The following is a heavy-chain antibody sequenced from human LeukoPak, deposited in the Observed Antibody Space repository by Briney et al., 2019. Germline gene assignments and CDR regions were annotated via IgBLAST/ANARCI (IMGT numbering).Heavy chain of an antibody. Sequence: GGSLRLSCAASGFTFSSHAMSWIRQAPGKGLEWVSGISGSGGKTYDADAVKGRFTISRDNSKSTLYLKMNSLRAEDTAVYYCATSQGDFTWLLDPFDMWGQGTKVTVSS. CDR3: ATSQGDFTWLLDPFDM. CDR1: GFTFSSHA. J-gene: IGHJ3*02. D-gene: IGHD5-12*01. V-gene: IGHV3-23*01. CDR2: ISGSGGKT.